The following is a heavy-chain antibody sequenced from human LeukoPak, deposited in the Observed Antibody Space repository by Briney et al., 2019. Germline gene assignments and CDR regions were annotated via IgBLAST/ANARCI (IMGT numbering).Heavy chain of an antibody. J-gene: IGHJ6*04. CDR3: TRKASAADYYYGMDV. CDR1: GFTFSNAW. CDR2: IKSKTDGGTT. V-gene: IGHV3-15*01. D-gene: IGHD6-13*01. Sequence: GGSLRLSCAASGFTFSNAWMSWVRQAPGKGLEWVGRIKSKTDGGTTDYAAPVKGRFTISRDDSKNTLYLQMNSLKTEDTAVYYCTRKASAADYYYGMDVWGKGTTVTVSS.